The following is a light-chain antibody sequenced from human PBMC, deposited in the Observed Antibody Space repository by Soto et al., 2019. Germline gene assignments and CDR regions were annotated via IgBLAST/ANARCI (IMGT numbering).Light chain of an antibody. J-gene: IGKJ2*01. V-gene: IGKV3-11*01. CDR3: QQRGNWPPT. CDR1: ESVSSY. CDR2: DSI. Sequence: DIVLTQSPATLPLSPGESATLSCRASESVSSYLAWYQQKPGQAPRLLIYDSINRATGIPARFSGSGSVTDFTLTISSLEPEDFAIYYCQQRGNWPPTFGQGTKLEIK.